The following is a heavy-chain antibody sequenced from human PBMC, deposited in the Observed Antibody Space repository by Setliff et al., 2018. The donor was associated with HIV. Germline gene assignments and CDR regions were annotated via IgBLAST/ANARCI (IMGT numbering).Heavy chain of an antibody. CDR3: ARGSGPDKGSWFDP. J-gene: IGHJ5*02. CDR1: GYTFNTYW. Sequence: PGESLKISCKSSGYTFNTYWIHWVRQMPGKGLEWMGIVYPADSDTRYSPSFQGQVNISVDKSITTAFLQWSSLKASDTAMYYCARGSGPDKGSWFDPWGQGTRVTSPQ. D-gene: IGHD3-10*01. V-gene: IGHV5-51*01. CDR2: VYPADSDT.